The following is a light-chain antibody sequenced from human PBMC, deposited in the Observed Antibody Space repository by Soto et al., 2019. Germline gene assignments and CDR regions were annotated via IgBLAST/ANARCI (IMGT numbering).Light chain of an antibody. CDR1: QSISSY. J-gene: IGKJ3*01. CDR3: QQSYSTPKVT. CDR2: AAS. V-gene: IGKV1-39*01. Sequence: DIQMTQSPSSLSASVGDRVTITCRASQSISSYLSWYQQKPGKAPKLLIYAASSLQSGVPSRFSGSGSGTDFTLTISSLQPEDVATYYCQQSYSTPKVTFGPGTKVDIK.